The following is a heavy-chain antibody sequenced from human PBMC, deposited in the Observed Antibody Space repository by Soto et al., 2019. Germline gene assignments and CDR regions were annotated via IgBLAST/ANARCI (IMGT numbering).Heavy chain of an antibody. CDR3: ARDASRTGRPGVFMDV. CDR1: GGSISSSNW. V-gene: IGHV4-4*02. D-gene: IGHD2-8*01. J-gene: IGHJ6*02. CDR2: IYHSGST. Sequence: SETLSLTCAVSGGSISSSNWWSWVLQTPGKGLEWIGEIYHSGSTNYNPSLKSRVTISVDKSKNQFSLKLSSVTAADTDVYYCARDASRTGRPGVFMDVWGQGTTVTVSS.